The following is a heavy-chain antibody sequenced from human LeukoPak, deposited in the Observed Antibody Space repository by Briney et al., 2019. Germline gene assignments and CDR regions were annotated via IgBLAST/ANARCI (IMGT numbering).Heavy chain of an antibody. CDR2: ILGSGGST. J-gene: IGHJ5*02. CDR3: AKVKYDYGDPVGWFDP. V-gene: IGHV3-23*01. D-gene: IGHD4-17*01. CDR1: GFTFSSYA. Sequence: QPGGSLRLSCAASGFTFSSYAMAWVRQAPGKGLEWVSHILGSGGSTYYADSVKGRFTISRDNSKNTLYLKMNSLRPEDTAVYYCAKVKYDYGDPVGWFDPWGQGSLVTVSS.